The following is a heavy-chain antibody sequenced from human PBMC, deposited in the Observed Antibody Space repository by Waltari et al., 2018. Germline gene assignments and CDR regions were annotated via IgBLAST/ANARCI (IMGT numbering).Heavy chain of an antibody. Sequence: QVTLKESGPALVKPTQTLTLTCTFSGFSISTSGTGVGWIRQPPGKALEWLASIYWNDSKYYSTSLKSMLNISKDTYKNQVVLTMTNMDPVDTATYYCARDPPSYYGRVWRFDGCGPGVLVTVSS. D-gene: IGHD3-10*01. CDR3: ARDPPSYYGRVWRFDG. CDR1: GFSISTSGTG. CDR2: IYWNDSK. V-gene: IGHV2-70*04. J-gene: IGHJ5*02.